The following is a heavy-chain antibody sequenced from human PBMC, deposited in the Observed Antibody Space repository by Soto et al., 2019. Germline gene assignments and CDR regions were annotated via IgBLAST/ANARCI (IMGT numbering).Heavy chain of an antibody. V-gene: IGHV4-4*02. D-gene: IGHD3-10*01. Sequence: SETLSLTCAVSGGSISSSNWWSWVRQPPGKGLEWIGEIYHSGNTNYNPSLKSRVTMAVGKSRNQFSLKLSSVTAADTAVYYCARRWGEGRVDYWGQGTLVTVSS. CDR2: IYHSGNT. J-gene: IGHJ4*02. CDR1: GGSISSSNW. CDR3: ARRWGEGRVDY.